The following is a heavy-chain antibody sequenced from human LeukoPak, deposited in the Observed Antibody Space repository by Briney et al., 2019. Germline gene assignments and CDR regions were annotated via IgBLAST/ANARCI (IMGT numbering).Heavy chain of an antibody. V-gene: IGHV4-4*07. CDR1: GGSISNYY. D-gene: IGHD3-22*01. Sequence: PSETLSLTCIVSGGSISNYYWTWIRQPAGKGLEWIGRIYASGSTNYNPSLKSRVTMSVDTSKNQFSLHLSSVTAADAAMYSCARTNYDISGYYDYFDCWGQGTLVTVSS. CDR3: ARTNYDISGYYDYFDC. CDR2: IYASGST. J-gene: IGHJ4*02.